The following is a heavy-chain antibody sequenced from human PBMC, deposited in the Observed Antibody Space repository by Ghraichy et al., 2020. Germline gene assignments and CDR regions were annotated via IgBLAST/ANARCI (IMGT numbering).Heavy chain of an antibody. CDR1: GYTFTSYD. D-gene: IGHD3-22*01. J-gene: IGHJ6*02. Sequence: ASVKVSCKASGYTFTSYDMNWVRQAPGQGLEWMGIINPSGGSTSYAQKFQGRVTMTRDTSTSTVYMELSSLRSEDTAVYYCARDSRVYDSSVRYYYYYGMDVWGPGTTVTVSS. CDR2: INPSGGST. V-gene: IGHV1-46*01. CDR3: ARDSRVYDSSVRYYYYYGMDV.